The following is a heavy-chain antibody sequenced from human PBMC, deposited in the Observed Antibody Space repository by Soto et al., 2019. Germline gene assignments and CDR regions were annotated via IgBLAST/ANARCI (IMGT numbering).Heavy chain of an antibody. CDR3: ARARVTIAAAAIFDC. J-gene: IGHJ4*02. V-gene: IGHV4-34*01. D-gene: IGHD6-13*01. CDR1: GGSFSGYY. CDR2: INHSGST. Sequence: PSETLSLTCAVYGGSFSGYYWTWIRQPPGTGLEWIGEINHSGSTNYNPSLKSRVTVSIDKSKNQFSLKLTSVTAADTAVYYCARARVTIAAAAIFDCWGQGTLVTVSS.